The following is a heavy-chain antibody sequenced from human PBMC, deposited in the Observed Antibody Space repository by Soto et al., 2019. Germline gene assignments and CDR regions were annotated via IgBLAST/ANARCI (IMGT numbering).Heavy chain of an antibody. CDR2: IYWDDDK. J-gene: IGHJ6*02. CDR1: GFSLSTSGVG. V-gene: IGHV2-5*02. Sequence: QITLKESGPTLVKPTQTLTLTCTFSGFSLSTSGVGVGWIRQPPGKALEWLALIYWDDDKRYSPSLKSRLTITQDTSKHQVVLTITNMDPVDTATYYCAHSLGELLSGGYYYDGMDVWGQGTTVTVSS. D-gene: IGHD3-10*01. CDR3: AHSLGELLSGGYYYDGMDV.